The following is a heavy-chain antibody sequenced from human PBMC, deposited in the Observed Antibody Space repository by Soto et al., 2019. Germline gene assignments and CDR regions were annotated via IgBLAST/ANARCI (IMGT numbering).Heavy chain of an antibody. D-gene: IGHD6-13*01. J-gene: IGHJ6*02. CDR1: GFTFRSYS. CDR3: ARPDGYSNYYGMDV. Sequence: PGGSLRLSCAASGFTFRSYSMNWVRQAPGKGLEWVSSISSSSSYIYYADSVKGRFTISRDNAKNSLYLQMNSLRAEDTAVDYCARPDGYSNYYGMDVGGQGTTVTVSS. CDR2: ISSSSSYI. V-gene: IGHV3-21*01.